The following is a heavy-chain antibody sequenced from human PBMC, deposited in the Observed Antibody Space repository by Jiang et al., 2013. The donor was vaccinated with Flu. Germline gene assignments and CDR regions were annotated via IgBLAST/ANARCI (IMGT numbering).Heavy chain of an antibody. Sequence: KVSCKASGGTFSSYSISWVRQAPGQGLEWMGRSVPMLGMTNYAQMFQGRVTITADMSTSTAYMELRGLRSDDTAVYYCARQCSTTSCYAKSDMDVWGRGTTVSVSS. V-gene: IGHV1-69*02. CDR3: ARQCSTTSCYAKSDMDV. CDR2: SVPMLGMT. D-gene: IGHD2-2*01. J-gene: IGHJ6*03. CDR1: GGTFSSYS.